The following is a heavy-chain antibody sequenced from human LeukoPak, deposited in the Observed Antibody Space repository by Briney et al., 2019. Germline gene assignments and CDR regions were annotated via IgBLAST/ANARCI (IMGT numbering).Heavy chain of an antibody. CDR3: AREVEDIVVVVAALFDP. V-gene: IGHV4-4*07. Sequence: SETLSLTCTVSGGSISSYYWSWIRQPAGKGLEWIGRIYTSGSTNYNPSLKSRVTMSVDTSKNQFSLKLSSVTAADTAVYYCAREVEDIVVVVAALFDPWGQGTLVTVSS. CDR2: IYTSGST. CDR1: GGSISSYY. J-gene: IGHJ5*02. D-gene: IGHD2-15*01.